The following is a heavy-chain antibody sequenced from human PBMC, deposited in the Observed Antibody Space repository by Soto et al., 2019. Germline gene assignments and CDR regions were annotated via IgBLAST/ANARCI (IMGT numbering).Heavy chain of an antibody. V-gene: IGHV4-59*01. CDR3: VYSSGWYLAYFDY. CDR2: FYSSGST. Sequence: PSETLSLTCTVSGGSTSNYYWSWIRQPPGKGLEWIGYFYSSGSTNYNPSLKSRVTISVDTSKNQFSLKLSSVTAADTAVYYCVYSSGWYLAYFDYWGPGTLVTVSS. CDR1: GGSTSNYY. J-gene: IGHJ4*02. D-gene: IGHD6-19*01.